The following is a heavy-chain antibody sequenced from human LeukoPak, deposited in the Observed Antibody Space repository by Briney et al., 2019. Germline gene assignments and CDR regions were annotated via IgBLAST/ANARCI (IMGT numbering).Heavy chain of an antibody. D-gene: IGHD6-13*01. CDR1: GGSFSGYY. V-gene: IGHV4-34*01. J-gene: IGHJ4*02. CDR3: ASHGAYSSSWYYFDY. CDR2: INHSGST. Sequence: SETLSLTCAVYGGSFSGYYWSWIRQPPGKGLEWIGEINHSGSTNYNPSLKSRVTISVDTSKNQFSLKLSSVTAADTAVYYCASHGAYSSSWYYFDYWGQGTLVTVSS.